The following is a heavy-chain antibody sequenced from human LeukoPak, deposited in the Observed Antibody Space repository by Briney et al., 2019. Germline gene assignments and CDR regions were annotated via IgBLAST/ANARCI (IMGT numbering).Heavy chain of an antibody. CDR1: GYTLTNYY. CDR3: ARDQGSGSRIFDY. J-gene: IGHJ4*02. CDR2: INPTGGST. V-gene: IGHV1-46*01. Sequence: ASVKVSCKASGYTLTNYYMHWVRQAPGQGLEWMGIINPTGGSTSYAQNFQGRVIVTRDTSTSTVYMELSSLRSEDTAVYYCARDQGSGSRIFDYWGQGTLVTVSS. D-gene: IGHD6-19*01.